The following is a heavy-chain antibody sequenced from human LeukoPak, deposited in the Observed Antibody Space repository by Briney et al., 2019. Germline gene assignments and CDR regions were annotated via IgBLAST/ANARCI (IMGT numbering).Heavy chain of an antibody. J-gene: IGHJ4*02. Sequence: VASVKLSCKASGVTFSSYAISWVRQSPGQGLKWMGWISAYNGNTIYAQKVKGRVTMTTDTSTSTAYMELRSLKSDDTAVYYCARASYCSGGSCYSDYWGQGTLVTVSS. D-gene: IGHD2-15*01. CDR2: ISAYNGNT. CDR3: ARASYCSGGSCYSDY. CDR1: GVTFSSYA. V-gene: IGHV1-18*01.